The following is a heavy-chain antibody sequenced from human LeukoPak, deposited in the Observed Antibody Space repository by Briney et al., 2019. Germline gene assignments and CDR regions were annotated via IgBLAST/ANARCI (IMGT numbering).Heavy chain of an antibody. CDR3: ARANVVEGLYYFDY. CDR1: GGSISSGGYS. Sequence: PSETLSLTCAVSGGSISSGGYSWSWIRQPPGKGLEWIGYIYYSGSTYYNPSLKSRVTISVDTSKNQFSLKLSSVTAADTAVYYCARANVVEGLYYFDYWGQGTLVTVSS. J-gene: IGHJ4*02. D-gene: IGHD1-1*01. CDR2: IYYSGST. V-gene: IGHV4-30-4*07.